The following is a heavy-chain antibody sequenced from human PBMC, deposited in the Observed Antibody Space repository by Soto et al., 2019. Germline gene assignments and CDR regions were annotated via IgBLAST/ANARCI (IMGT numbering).Heavy chain of an antibody. V-gene: IGHV3-23*01. CDR2: ISGSGGST. D-gene: IGHD5-12*01. CDR1: GFNFSSYA. CDR3: AKVLEMATIWACGY. Sequence: VGSLRHSSAASGFNFSSYAVSWVRQAPGKGLEWVSAISGSGGSTYYADSVKGRFTISRDNSKNTLYLQMNSLRAEDTALYYCAKVLEMATIWACGYWGQGTLVTVSS. J-gene: IGHJ4*02.